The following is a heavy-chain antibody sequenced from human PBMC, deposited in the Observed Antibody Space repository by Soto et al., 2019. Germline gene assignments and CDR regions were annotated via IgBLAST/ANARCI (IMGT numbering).Heavy chain of an antibody. CDR1: GGSISSDNW. CDR3: VSAGGVGGRSPI. Sequence: QVQLQESGPGLVKPSETLSLTCAVSGGSISSDNWWSWVRQPPGMGLEWIGEIFHTGNTNYNPSLESRLTISVGTSKNQFSLKLNSLTAADTAVYFCVSAGGVGGRSPIWGQGTMVTVSS. J-gene: IGHJ3*02. D-gene: IGHD1-26*01. CDR2: IFHTGNT. V-gene: IGHV4-4*02.